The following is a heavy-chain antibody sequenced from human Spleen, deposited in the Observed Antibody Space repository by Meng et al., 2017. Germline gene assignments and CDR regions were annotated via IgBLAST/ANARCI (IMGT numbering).Heavy chain of an antibody. J-gene: IGHJ4*02. CDR3: VRDEDISAAGKLFGDY. CDR1: GYNFPDYW. Sequence: AAVKVSCKPSGYNFPDYWLHWVRRAPGQGLEGMGRIDPKSGDTHYGQSFQGRVTMTGDTSISTAYMELSGLRSDDTAMYYCVRDEDISAAGKLFGDYWGQGTLVTGSS. CDR2: IDPKSGDT. V-gene: IGHV1-2*06. D-gene: IGHD6-13*01.